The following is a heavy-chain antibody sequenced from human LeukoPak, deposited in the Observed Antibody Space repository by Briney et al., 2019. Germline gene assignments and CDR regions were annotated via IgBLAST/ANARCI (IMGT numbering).Heavy chain of an antibody. Sequence: ASVKVSCKASGYTFTGYLIHWVRQAPGQGVEYMGWVNPNSGNTGYAQKFQGRVTMTRNTSISTAYMELSSLRSEDTAVYYCARGGSIYCSGGSCHFDYWGQGTLVTVSS. J-gene: IGHJ4*02. CDR2: VNPNSGNT. D-gene: IGHD2-15*01. CDR3: ARGGSIYCSGGSCHFDY. V-gene: IGHV1-8*02. CDR1: GYTFTGYL.